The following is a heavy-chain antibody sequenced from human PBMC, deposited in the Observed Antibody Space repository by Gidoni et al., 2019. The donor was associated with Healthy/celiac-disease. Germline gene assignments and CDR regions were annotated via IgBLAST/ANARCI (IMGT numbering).Heavy chain of an antibody. D-gene: IGHD5-12*01. V-gene: IGHV3-23*01. Sequence: EVQLLASGGGLVQPGGSLRLSCAASGFPFSSYAMSWVRPAPGKGLGWVSSISGSGGSTYYADSVKGRFTISRDNSKNTLYLQMNSLRAEDTAVYYGAKVGEMATITSAGFDYWGQGTLVTVSS. CDR3: AKVGEMATITSAGFDY. J-gene: IGHJ4*02. CDR1: GFPFSSYA. CDR2: ISGSGGST.